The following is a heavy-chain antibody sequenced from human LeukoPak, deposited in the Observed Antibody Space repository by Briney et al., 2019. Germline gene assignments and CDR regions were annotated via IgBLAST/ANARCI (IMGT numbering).Heavy chain of an antibody. D-gene: IGHD5-24*01. J-gene: IGHJ5*02. Sequence: PSETLSLTCAVYGGSFSGYYWSWIRQPPGKGLEWIGEINHSGSTNYNPSLKSRVTISVDTSKNQFSLKLSSVTAADTAVYYCARMATGFGSWGQGTLVPVSS. CDR2: INHSGST. CDR3: ARMATGFGS. V-gene: IGHV4-34*01. CDR1: GGSFSGYY.